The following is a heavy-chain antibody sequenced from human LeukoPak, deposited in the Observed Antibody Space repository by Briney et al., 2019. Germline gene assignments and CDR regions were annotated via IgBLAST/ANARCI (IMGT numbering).Heavy chain of an antibody. D-gene: IGHD2-2*01. J-gene: IGHJ6*03. V-gene: IGHV3-21*01. Sequence: PGGSLRLSCAASGFTFSSYSVNWVHQAPGKGLEWVSSISSSSSYIYYADSVKGRFTISRDNAKNSLYLQMNSLRAEDTAVYYCASFPSVGPAAIESYYYYMDVWGKGTTVTISS. CDR3: ASFPSVGPAAIESYYYYMDV. CDR1: GFTFSSYS. CDR2: ISSSSSYI.